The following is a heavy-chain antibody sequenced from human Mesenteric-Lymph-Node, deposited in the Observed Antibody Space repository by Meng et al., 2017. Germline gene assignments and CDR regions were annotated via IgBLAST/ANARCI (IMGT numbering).Heavy chain of an antibody. V-gene: IGHV4-39*01. CDR2: TYYSGSS. CDR3: ARVAFCGGDCYFLAP. J-gene: IGHJ5*02. Sequence: QGQRQESGPGLVNPSHTLSLTCTVSGGSISSGGYYWSWIRQHPGKGLEWIGSTYYSGSSYYNPSLKSRVTISADTSKNQFSLKLSSVTAPDTAVYYCARVAFCGGDCYFLAPWGQGTLVTVSS. D-gene: IGHD2-21*02. CDR1: GGSISSGGYY.